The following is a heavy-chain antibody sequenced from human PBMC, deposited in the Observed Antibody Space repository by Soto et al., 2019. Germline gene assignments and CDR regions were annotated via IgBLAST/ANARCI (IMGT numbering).Heavy chain of an antibody. CDR3: FGGNGGPQ. V-gene: IGHV3-7*03. CDR2: IKPDGSVT. CDR1: DFTLGNYW. Sequence: GSLRLSCRTSDFTLGNYWMNWARQAPGKGLEWVANIKPDGSVTNYLDSVKGRFTISRDNVRNSVSLQMNGLRVEDTAVYFCFGGNGGPQWGQGTLVTVSS. D-gene: IGHD3-16*01. J-gene: IGHJ4*02.